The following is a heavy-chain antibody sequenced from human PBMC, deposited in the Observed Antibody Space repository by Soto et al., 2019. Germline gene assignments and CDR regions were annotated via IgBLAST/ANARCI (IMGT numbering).Heavy chain of an antibody. J-gene: IGHJ4*02. CDR1: GGSFKSGSYS. CDR3: ASDFAYFDS. V-gene: IGHV4-61*01. Sequence: SETLSLTCTVSGGSFKSGSYSWSWIRQPPGNGLEWIGYVYHTGRTSYNPSLKSRVSISIDTSKNQFSLNLDSVTAADTAAYFCASDFAYFDSWGQGTLVTVSS. D-gene: IGHD3-3*01. CDR2: VYHTGRT.